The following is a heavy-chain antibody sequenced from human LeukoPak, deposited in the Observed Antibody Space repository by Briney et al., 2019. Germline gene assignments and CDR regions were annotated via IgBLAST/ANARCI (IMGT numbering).Heavy chain of an antibody. Sequence: ESGPTLVKPTQTLTLTCSFSGLSLNHSGEGVAWIRQPPRKAREWLALIYWVDDKVFSPCLENRLSITRDTSKTQVALIVTNMNPVDTGTYYCVNKNPLAFYRDGDVLTGVGFGAFDFWGQGVLVTVSS. CDR1: GLSLNHSGEG. V-gene: IGHV2-5*04. CDR2: IYWVDDK. D-gene: IGHD3-3*02. CDR3: VNKNPLAFYRDGDVLTGVGFGAFDF. J-gene: IGHJ3*01.